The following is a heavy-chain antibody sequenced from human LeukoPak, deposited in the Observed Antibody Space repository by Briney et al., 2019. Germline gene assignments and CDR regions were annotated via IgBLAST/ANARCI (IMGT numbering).Heavy chain of an antibody. CDR1: GGSISSGGYY. CDR3: ARDCGGNYGSYYFDY. D-gene: IGHD2-21*01. J-gene: IGHJ4*02. Sequence: SETLSLTCTVSGGSISSGGYYWSWIRQPPGKGLEWIGYIYHSGSTYYNPSLKSRVTISVDRSKNQFSLQLNSVTPEDTAVYYCARDCGGNYGSYYFDYWGQGTLVTVPS. CDR2: IYHSGST. V-gene: IGHV4-30-2*01.